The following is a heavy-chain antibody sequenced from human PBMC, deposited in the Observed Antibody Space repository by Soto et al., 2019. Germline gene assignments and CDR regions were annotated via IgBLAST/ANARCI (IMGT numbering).Heavy chain of an antibody. CDR2: ISGSGGSE. V-gene: IGHV3-23*01. CDR1: GFTFTSYA. D-gene: IGHD6-6*01. CDR3: AKESMSVAVSASRVYGMDV. J-gene: IGHJ6*02. Sequence: PGGSLRLSCAVSGFTFTSYAMTWVRQAPGKGLEWVSAISGSGGSEFYADSVKGRFTISRDNSKNALFLEMSSLRAEDTAVYYCAKESMSVAVSASRVYGMDVWGQGTTVTVSS.